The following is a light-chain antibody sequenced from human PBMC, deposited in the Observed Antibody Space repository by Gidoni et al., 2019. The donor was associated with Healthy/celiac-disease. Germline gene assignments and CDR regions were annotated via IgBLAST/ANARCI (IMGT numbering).Light chain of an antibody. CDR3: QTWGTGIQPL. CDR2: LNSDGSH. J-gene: IGLJ2*01. V-gene: IGLV4-69*01. Sequence: QLVLTQSPSASASLGASFKLTCTLSSGHSSYAIAWHQQQPEKGPRYLMKLNSDGSHSKGDGIPDRFSGSSSGAERYLTISSLQSEDEADYYCQTWGTGIQPLFGGGTKLTVL. CDR1: SGHSSYA.